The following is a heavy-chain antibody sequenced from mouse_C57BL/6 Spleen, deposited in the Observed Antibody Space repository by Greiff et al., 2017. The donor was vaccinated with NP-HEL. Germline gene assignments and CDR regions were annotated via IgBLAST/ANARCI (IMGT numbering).Heavy chain of an antibody. CDR1: GYTFTSYW. J-gene: IGHJ2*01. CDR2: IDPNSGGT. V-gene: IGHV1-72*01. D-gene: IGHD4-1*01. CDR3: ARLEANWYYFDY. Sequence: QVHVKQPGAELVKPGASVKLSCKASGYTFTSYWMHWVKQRPGRGLEWIGRIDPNSGGTKYNEKFKSKATLTVDKPSSTAYMQLSSLTSEDSAVYYCARLEANWYYFDYWGRGTTLTVSS.